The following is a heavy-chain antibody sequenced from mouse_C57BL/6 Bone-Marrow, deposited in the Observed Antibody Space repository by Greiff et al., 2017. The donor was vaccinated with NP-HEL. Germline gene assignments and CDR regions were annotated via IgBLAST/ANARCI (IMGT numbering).Heavy chain of an antibody. Sequence: EVKLVESGGGLVQPGGSLKLSCAASGFTFSDYGMAWVRQAPRKGPAWVAFISNLAYSIYYADTVTGRFTISRENAKNTLYLEMSSLRSEDTAMYYCARHDADGYYWYFDVWGTGTTVTVSS. D-gene: IGHD2-3*01. CDR2: ISNLAYSI. J-gene: IGHJ1*03. CDR1: GFTFSDYG. CDR3: ARHDADGYYWYFDV. V-gene: IGHV5-15*01.